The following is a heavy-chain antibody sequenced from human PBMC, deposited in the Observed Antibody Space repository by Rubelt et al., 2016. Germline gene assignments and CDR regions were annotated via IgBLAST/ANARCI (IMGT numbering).Heavy chain of an antibody. D-gene: IGHD6-6*01. CDR1: GGSISSNIW. Sequence: QVQLQESGPGLVKPSGTLSLTCAVSGGSISSNIWWSWVRQPPGKGLEWIGEIYHSGRTNYNPSLKSRVTFSVDSSKNQFSLNANSVTAADTAVDYCARGDIAARLQYWGQGTLVTVSS. V-gene: IGHV4-4*02. CDR2: IYHSGRT. CDR3: ARGDIAARLQY. J-gene: IGHJ4*02.